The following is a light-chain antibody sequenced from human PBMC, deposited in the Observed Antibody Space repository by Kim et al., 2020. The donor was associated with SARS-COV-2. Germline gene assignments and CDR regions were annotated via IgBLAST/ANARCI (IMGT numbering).Light chain of an antibody. V-gene: IGLV3-19*01. CDR3: NSRDSSGDHVV. Sequence: SSALTQDPAVSVALGQTVTITCQGDSLRRSYATWYQQKPGQAPVLVISGKNNRPSGIPDRFSGSNSGNTDSLTITGAQAEDEADYYCNSRDSSGDHVVFGGGTQLTVL. J-gene: IGLJ2*01. CDR2: GKN. CDR1: SLRRSY.